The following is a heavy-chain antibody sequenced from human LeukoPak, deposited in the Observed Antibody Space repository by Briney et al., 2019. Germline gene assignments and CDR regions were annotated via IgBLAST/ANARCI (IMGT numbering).Heavy chain of an antibody. D-gene: IGHD3-16*01. CDR3: AGGIDEY. J-gene: IGHJ4*02. CDR1: GYTFTGFY. CDR2: INPKSGDT. V-gene: IGHV1-2*02. Sequence: ASVKVSCKAYGYTFTGFYIHWIRQAPGQGLEWMGWINPKSGDTNYAQKFLGRVTVTRDTSVSTAYMELSRLKSDDTAVYYCAGGIDEYWGQGTLVTVSS.